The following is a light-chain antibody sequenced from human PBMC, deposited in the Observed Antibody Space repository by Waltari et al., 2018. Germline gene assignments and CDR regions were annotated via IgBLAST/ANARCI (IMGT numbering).Light chain of an antibody. V-gene: IGKV3-15*01. J-gene: IGKJ1*01. CDR2: DAS. CDR3: QQYNHWPRT. Sequence: ETVLTPSPATLSVSPGDRATLSCRASQSISTYLAWYQHRSGQAPRLLIHDASTRATGIPARFSGSGSGTDFTLTISGLQSEDFAVYYCQQYNHWPRTFGQGTKVDIK. CDR1: QSISTY.